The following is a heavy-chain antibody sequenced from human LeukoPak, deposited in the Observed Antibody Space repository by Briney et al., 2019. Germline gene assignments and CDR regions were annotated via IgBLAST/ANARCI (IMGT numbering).Heavy chain of an antibody. CDR1: GGSISSYY. D-gene: IGHD2-21*02. V-gene: IGHV4-59*01. J-gene: IGHJ5*02. Sequence: SETLSLTCTVSGGSISSYYWSWIRQPPGKGLEWIGYIYYSGSTNYNPSLKSRVTISVDTSKNQFSLKLSSVTAADTAVYYCARGGSYCGGDCYLTWGQGTLVTVSS. CDR2: IYYSGST. CDR3: ARGGSYCGGDCYLT.